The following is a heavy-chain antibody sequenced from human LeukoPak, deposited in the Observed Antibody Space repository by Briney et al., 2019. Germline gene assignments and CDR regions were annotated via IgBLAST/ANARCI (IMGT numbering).Heavy chain of an antibody. D-gene: IGHD2-2*01. CDR2: ISYDGSNK. CDR1: GFTFSSYA. V-gene: IGHV3-30-3*01. J-gene: IGHJ4*02. CDR3: AKDLPAAYFDY. Sequence: PGRSLRLSCAASGFTFSSYAMHWVRQAPGKGLEWVAVISYDGSNKYYADSVKGRFTISRDNSKNTLYLQMSSLRAEDTAVYYRAKDLPAAYFDYWGQGTLVTVSS.